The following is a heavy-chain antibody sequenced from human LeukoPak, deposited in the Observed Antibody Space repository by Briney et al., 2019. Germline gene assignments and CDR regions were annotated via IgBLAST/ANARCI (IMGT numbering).Heavy chain of an antibody. D-gene: IGHD6-13*01. CDR3: ARVRAAAGLNWYFDL. V-gene: IGHV3-53*04. CDR1: GFTVSTNC. CDR2: IYSGGTT. Sequence: GGSLRLSCAASGFTVSTNCMTWVRQAPGTGLEWVSTIYSGGTTYYADSVMGRFTISRHNSRNTLYLQMNSLRAEDTAVYYCARVRAAAGLNWYFDLWGRGTLVTVSS. J-gene: IGHJ2*01.